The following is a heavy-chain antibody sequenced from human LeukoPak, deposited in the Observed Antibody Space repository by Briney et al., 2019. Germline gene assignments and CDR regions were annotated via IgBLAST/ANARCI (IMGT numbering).Heavy chain of an antibody. D-gene: IGHD4-17*01. CDR2: ISGSGGST. V-gene: IGHV3-23*01. CDR3: AKDLGVTTTYYYYFYGMDV. J-gene: IGHJ6*02. CDR1: GFTFSSYA. Sequence: GGSLRLSCAASGFTFSSYAMSWVRQAPGKGLEWVSTISGSGGSTYYADSVKGRFTISRDNSKNTLYLQMNSLRAEDTAVYYCAKDLGVTTTYYYYFYGMDVWGQGTTVTVSS.